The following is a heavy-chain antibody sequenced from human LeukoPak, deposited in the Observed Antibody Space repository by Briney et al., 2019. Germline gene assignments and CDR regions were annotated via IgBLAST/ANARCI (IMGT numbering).Heavy chain of an antibody. CDR2: INHSGST. CDR1: GGSFSGYY. V-gene: IGHV4-34*01. CDR3: ARGPKSDLAAAGGFAP. J-gene: IGHJ5*02. D-gene: IGHD6-13*01. Sequence: PSETLSLTCAVYGGSFSGYYWSWIRQPPGKGLEGIGEINHSGSTNYNPSLKSRVTIPVDTSKNQFSLKLSSVTAADTAVYYCARGPKSDLAAAGGFAPWGQGPLVTVSS.